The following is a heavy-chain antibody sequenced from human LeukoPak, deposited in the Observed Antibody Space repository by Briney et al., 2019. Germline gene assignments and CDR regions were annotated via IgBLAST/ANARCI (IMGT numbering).Heavy chain of an antibody. CDR2: IYYSGST. D-gene: IGHD6-19*01. V-gene: IGHV4-59*02. CDR3: ARAVVAVAGTNFDY. CDR1: GGSVSSYY. J-gene: IGHJ4*02. Sequence: SETLSLTCTVSGGSVSSYYWSWVRQPPRKGLEWVWCIYYSGSTNYNPSPKSRVAISVATYKNKFSLKLSSVTAADTAVYYCARAVVAVAGTNFDYCGQGTLVTASS.